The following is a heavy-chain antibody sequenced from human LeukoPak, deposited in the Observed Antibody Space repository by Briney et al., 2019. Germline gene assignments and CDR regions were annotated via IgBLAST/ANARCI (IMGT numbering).Heavy chain of an antibody. Sequence: GGSLRLSCAASGFTFSSYSMDWVRQAPGKGLEWVSYISTSSSTIYYADSVKGRFTISRDNAKNSLYLQMNSLRDEDTAVYYCARHDWQQQPPGWWGQGTLVTVSS. CDR3: ARHDWQQQPPGW. CDR1: GFTFSSYS. V-gene: IGHV3-48*02. J-gene: IGHJ4*02. CDR2: ISTSSSTI. D-gene: IGHD6-13*01.